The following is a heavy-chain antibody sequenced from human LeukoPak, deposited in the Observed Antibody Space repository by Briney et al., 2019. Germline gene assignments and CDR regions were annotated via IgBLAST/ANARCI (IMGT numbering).Heavy chain of an antibody. V-gene: IGHV4-31*03. J-gene: IGHJ4*02. CDR2: IYYSGST. Sequence: SETLSLTCTVSGGSISTGGYYWSWIRQHPGKGLEWIGNIYYSGSTYYSPSLKSRVTMSVETSKNQFSLTLISVTAADTAVYFCARAAPNYYDSSGSLRNPYFDYWGQGTLVTVSS. CDR1: GGSISTGGYY. CDR3: ARAAPNYYDSSGSLRNPYFDY. D-gene: IGHD3-22*01.